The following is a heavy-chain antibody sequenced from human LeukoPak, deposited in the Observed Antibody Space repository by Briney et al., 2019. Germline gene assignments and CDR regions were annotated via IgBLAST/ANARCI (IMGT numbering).Heavy chain of an antibody. D-gene: IGHD5-24*01. CDR2: ISSNGGST. V-gene: IGHV3-64*01. J-gene: IGHJ4*02. CDR1: GLTFSSYA. Sequence: GGSLRLSCAASGLTFSSYAMHWVRQAPGKGLEYVSAISSNGGSTYCANSVKGRFTISRDNSKNTLYLQMGSLRAEDMAVYYCARGRDGYNFPNDYWGQGTLVTVSS. CDR3: ARGRDGYNFPNDY.